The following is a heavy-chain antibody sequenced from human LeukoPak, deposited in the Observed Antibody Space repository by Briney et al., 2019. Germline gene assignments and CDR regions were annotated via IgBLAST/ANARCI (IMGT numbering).Heavy chain of an antibody. V-gene: IGHV3-23*01. CDR1: GFTFSSYG. CDR3: ARGYDFGGDDY. CDR2: ISGRRDST. J-gene: IGHJ4*02. Sequence: PGGSLRLSCAASGFTFSSYGMSWVRQAPGKGLEWVSTISGRRDSTSYADSVKGRFTISRDNSKNTLYLQMNSLRAEDTAVYYCARGYDFGGDDYWGQGTLVTVSS. D-gene: IGHD1-1*01.